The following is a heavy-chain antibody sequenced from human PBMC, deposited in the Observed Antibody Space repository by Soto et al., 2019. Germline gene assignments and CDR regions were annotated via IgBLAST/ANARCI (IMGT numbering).Heavy chain of an antibody. J-gene: IGHJ4*02. Sequence: QVQVAQSGAEVKKPGASVKVSCRASGYTFTNFYIHWVRQALGQGLEWVGMINPNGGSTTYAQKFLGRVAMARVTSTSTVYMELSSLRSEDTAVYYCARADYYHISGYHLDFWGQGTLVTVSS. CDR1: GYTFTNFY. CDR2: INPNGGST. D-gene: IGHD3-22*01. V-gene: IGHV1-46*01. CDR3: ARADYYHISGYHLDF.